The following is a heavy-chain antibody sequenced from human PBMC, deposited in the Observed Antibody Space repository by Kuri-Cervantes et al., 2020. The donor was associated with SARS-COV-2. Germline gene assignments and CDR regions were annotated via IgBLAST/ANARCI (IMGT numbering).Heavy chain of an antibody. D-gene: IGHD1-26*01. Sequence: ESLKISCTVSGGSISSYYWSWIRQPPGEGLEWIGYIYYSGSTNYNPSLKSRVTISVDTSKNQFSLKLSSVTAADTAVYYCARVSGAGAFDIWGQGTMVTVSS. CDR1: GGSISSYY. J-gene: IGHJ3*02. V-gene: IGHV4-59*01. CDR2: IYYSGST. CDR3: ARVSGAGAFDI.